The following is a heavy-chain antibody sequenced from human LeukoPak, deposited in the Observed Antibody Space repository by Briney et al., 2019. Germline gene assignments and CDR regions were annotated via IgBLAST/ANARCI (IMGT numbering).Heavy chain of an antibody. CDR1: GFTFSSYG. CDR3: ARRGEDCSGGNCYYVH. J-gene: IGHJ4*02. V-gene: IGHV3-48*01. CDR2: ISRSSSSI. D-gene: IGHD2-15*01. Sequence: GGSLRLSCAASGFTFSSYGMHWVRQAPGKGLEWVSYISRSSSSIYYADSVKGRFTISRDNAKNSLYLQMNSLRAEDTAVYYCARRGEDCSGGNCYYVHWGQGTLVTVSS.